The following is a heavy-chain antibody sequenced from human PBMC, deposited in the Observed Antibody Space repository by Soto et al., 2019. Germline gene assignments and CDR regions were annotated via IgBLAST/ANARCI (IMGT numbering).Heavy chain of an antibody. CDR2: ISSSGRTI. Sequence: GGSLRLSCAASGFTFSSYEMNWVRQAPGKGLEWVSYISSSGRTIYYADSVKGRFTISRDNAKNSLYLQMNSLRAEDTAVYYCARDPPPRYSSSPTGAFDIWGQGTMVTVSS. V-gene: IGHV3-48*03. J-gene: IGHJ3*02. CDR3: ARDPPPRYSSSPTGAFDI. CDR1: GFTFSSYE. D-gene: IGHD6-13*01.